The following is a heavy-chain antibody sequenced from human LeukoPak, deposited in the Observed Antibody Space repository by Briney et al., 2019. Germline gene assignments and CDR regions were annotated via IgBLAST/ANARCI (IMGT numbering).Heavy chain of an antibody. CDR1: GFTFSSHA. CDR2: ILYDGSNK. Sequence: GGSLRLSCAASGFTFSSHAMHWVRQAPGKGLEWAAAILYDGSNKYYEDSVKGRFTISRDNSKNTLCLQMNSLRAEDTAVYYCARDEQLAFQDWGQGTLVTVSS. J-gene: IGHJ4*02. CDR3: ARDEQLAFQD. D-gene: IGHD6-13*01. V-gene: IGHV3-30-3*01.